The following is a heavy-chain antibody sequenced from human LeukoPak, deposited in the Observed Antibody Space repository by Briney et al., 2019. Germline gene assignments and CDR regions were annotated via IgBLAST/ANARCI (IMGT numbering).Heavy chain of an antibody. CDR2: ISYDGSNK. V-gene: IGHV3-30*18. D-gene: IGHD3-9*01. CDR3: AKSARSPKLRYFDRLLSGAFDI. Sequence: GRSLRLSCAASGFTFSSYGMHWVRQAPGKGLEWVAVISYDGSNKYYADSVKGRFTISRDNSKNTLYLQMNSLRAEDTAVYYCAKSARSPKLRYFDRLLSGAFDIWGQGTMVTVSP. CDR1: GFTFSSYG. J-gene: IGHJ3*02.